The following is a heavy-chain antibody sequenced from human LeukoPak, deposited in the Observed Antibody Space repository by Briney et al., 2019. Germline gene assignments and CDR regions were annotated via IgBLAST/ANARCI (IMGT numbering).Heavy chain of an antibody. CDR3: ARLTMVRGVIYGTDWYFDL. D-gene: IGHD3-10*01. Sequence: SETLSLTCTVSGGSISSYYWSWIRQPAGKGLEWIGYIYYSGSTNFNPSLKSRVTISVDTSKNQFSLKLSSVTAADTAVYYCARLTMVRGVIYGTDWYFDLWGRGTLVTVSS. J-gene: IGHJ2*01. CDR1: GGSISSYY. V-gene: IGHV4-59*08. CDR2: IYYSGST.